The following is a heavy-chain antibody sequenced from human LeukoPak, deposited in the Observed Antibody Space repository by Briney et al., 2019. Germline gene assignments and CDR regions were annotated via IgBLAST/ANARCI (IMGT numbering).Heavy chain of an antibody. J-gene: IGHJ5*02. D-gene: IGHD3-10*01. Sequence: SETLSLTCTVSGGSVSSGSYYWSWIRQPPGKGLEWIGYIYYSGSTNYNPSLKSRVTISVDTSKNQFSLKLSSVTAADTAVYYCARTSRINMVLDPWGQGTLVTVSS. CDR1: GGSVSSGSYY. V-gene: IGHV4-61*01. CDR3: ARTSRINMVLDP. CDR2: IYYSGST.